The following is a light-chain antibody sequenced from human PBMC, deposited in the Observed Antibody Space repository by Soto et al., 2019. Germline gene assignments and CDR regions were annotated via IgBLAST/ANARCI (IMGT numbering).Light chain of an antibody. CDR2: GVS. V-gene: IGLV2-14*01. Sequence: QSALTEPASVSGSPGQSTTISCTGTSSDVGGYNFVSWYQQHPGKAPKLMIHGVSNRPSGVSNRFSGSKSGNTASLTISGLQAEDEADYYCSSYTSSYTLGVFGSGTKVTVL. J-gene: IGLJ1*01. CDR3: SSYTSSYTLGV. CDR1: SSDVGGYNF.